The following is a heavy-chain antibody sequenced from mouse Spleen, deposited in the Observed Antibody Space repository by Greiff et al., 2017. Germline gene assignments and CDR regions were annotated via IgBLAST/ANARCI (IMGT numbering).Heavy chain of an antibody. CDR2: IWSGGST. D-gene: IGHD3-3*01. V-gene: IGHV2-2*01. CDR1: GFSLTSYG. CDR3: ARKGAGRLYYYAMDY. J-gene: IGHJ4*01. Sequence: QVQLKESGPGLVQPSQSLSITCTVSGFSLTSYGVHWVRQSPGKGLEWLGVIWSGGSTDYNAAFISRLSISKDNSKSQVFFKMNSLQADDTAIYYCARKGAGRLYYYAMDYWGQGTSVTVSS.